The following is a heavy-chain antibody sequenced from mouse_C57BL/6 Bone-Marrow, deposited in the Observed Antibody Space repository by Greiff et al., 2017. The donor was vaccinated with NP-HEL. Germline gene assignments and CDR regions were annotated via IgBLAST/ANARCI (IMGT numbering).Heavy chain of an antibody. V-gene: IGHV5-16*01. CDR2: INYDGSST. CDR1: GFTFSDYY. J-gene: IGHJ3*01. D-gene: IGHD2-3*01. Sequence: EVMLVESEGGLVQPGSSMKLSCTASGFTFSDYYMAWVRQVPEKGLEWVANINYDGSSTYYLDSLKSRFTISRDNAKNILYLQMSSLKSEDAATYYGARDDGYYAGFAYWGQGTLVTVSA. CDR3: ARDDGYYAGFAY.